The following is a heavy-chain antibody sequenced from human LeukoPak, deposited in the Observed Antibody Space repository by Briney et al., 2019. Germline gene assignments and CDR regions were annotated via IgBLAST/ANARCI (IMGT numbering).Heavy chain of an antibody. Sequence: SETLSLTCTVSGGSISSGSYYWNWIRQPARKGLEWIGRIYTSGSTNYNPSLKSRVTISVDTSKNQFSLKLSSVTAADTAVYYCARDVRNCSSTSCSYYFDYWGQGTLVTVSS. CDR2: IYTSGST. CDR1: GGSISSGSYY. D-gene: IGHD2-2*01. V-gene: IGHV4-61*02. J-gene: IGHJ4*02. CDR3: ARDVRNCSSTSCSYYFDY.